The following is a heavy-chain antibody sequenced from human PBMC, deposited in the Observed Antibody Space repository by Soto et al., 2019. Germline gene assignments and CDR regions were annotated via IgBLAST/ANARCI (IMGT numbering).Heavy chain of an antibody. V-gene: IGHV4-31*03. CDR2: IYYSGST. Sequence: QVQLQESGPGLVKPSQTLSLTCTVSGGSISSGGYYWSWIRQHPGKGLEWIGYIYYSGSTYYNPSLKSRVTISVDTSKNPFSLKLSSVTAADTAVYYCALTVSYSNYEGWYNWFDPWGQGTLVTVSS. CDR1: GGSISSGGYY. CDR3: ALTVSYSNYEGWYNWFDP. D-gene: IGHD4-4*01. J-gene: IGHJ5*02.